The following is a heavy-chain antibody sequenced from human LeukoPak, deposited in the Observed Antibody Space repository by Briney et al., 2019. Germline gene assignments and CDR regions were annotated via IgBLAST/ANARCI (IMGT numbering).Heavy chain of an antibody. CDR2: ISSSSSYI. V-gene: IGHV3-21*01. J-gene: IGHJ6*03. CDR3: ARDPGGWWELPYYYYYMDV. CDR1: GFTFSSYS. Sequence: GGSLRLSCAASGFTFSSYSMNWVRQAPGKGLEWVSSISSSSSYIYYADSVKGRFTISRDNAKNSLYLQMNSLRAEDTAVYYCARDPGGWWELPYYYYYMDVWGKGTTVTVSS. D-gene: IGHD1-26*01.